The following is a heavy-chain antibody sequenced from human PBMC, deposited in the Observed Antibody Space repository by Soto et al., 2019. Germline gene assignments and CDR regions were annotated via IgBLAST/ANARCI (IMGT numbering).Heavy chain of an antibody. D-gene: IGHD2-15*01. Sequence: QVQLVESGGGVVQPGRSLRLSCAASGFTFSSYGMHWVRQATGKGLEWVAVIWYDGGNKNYADSVKGRFTISRDNSKITLYLQMNSMRAEATAVYYCARGGWRANWYFDLWGRGTLVTVSS. J-gene: IGHJ2*01. V-gene: IGHV3-33*01. CDR2: IWYDGGNK. CDR1: GFTFSSYG. CDR3: ARGGWRANWYFDL.